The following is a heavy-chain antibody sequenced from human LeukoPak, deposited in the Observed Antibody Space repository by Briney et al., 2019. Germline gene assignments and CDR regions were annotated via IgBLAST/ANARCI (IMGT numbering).Heavy chain of an antibody. V-gene: IGHV4-59*01. D-gene: IGHD2-21*02. CDR2: VYYSGST. J-gene: IGHJ1*01. Sequence: SETLSLICTVSGGSISSYYWSWIRQPPGKGLEWIGYVYYSGSTNYNPSLKSRVTISVDTSKNQFSLKLSSVTAADTAVYYCARYYCAGVCYYFQHWGHDSLVAVSS. CDR1: GGSISSYY. CDR3: ARYYCAGVCYYFQH.